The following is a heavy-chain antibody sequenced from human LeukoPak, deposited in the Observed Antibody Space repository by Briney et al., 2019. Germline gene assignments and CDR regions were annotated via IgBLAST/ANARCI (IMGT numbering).Heavy chain of an antibody. CDR3: ARDNYSNLDY. V-gene: IGHV3-33*01. CDR1: GFTSSSYG. Sequence: GGSLRLSCAASGFTSSSYGMHWVRQAPGKGLEWVVVIWYDGSNKYYADSVKGRFTISRDNSKNTLYLQMNSLRAEDTAVYYCARDNYSNLDYWGQGTLVTVSS. J-gene: IGHJ4*02. CDR2: IWYDGSNK. D-gene: IGHD4-11*01.